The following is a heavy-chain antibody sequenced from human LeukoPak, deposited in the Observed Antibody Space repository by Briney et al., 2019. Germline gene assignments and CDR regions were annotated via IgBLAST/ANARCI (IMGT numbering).Heavy chain of an antibody. Sequence: GGSLRLSCAASGFTFSNYYMTWIRQAPGKGLEWISYISQSGSTIYYADSVRGRFTISRDNAKNSLYLQMNSLRVEDTAVYYCARSDWGSHSWGPGTLVTVSS. J-gene: IGHJ4*02. CDR1: GFTFSNYY. CDR3: ARSDWGSHS. V-gene: IGHV3-11*01. D-gene: IGHD7-27*01. CDR2: ISQSGSTI.